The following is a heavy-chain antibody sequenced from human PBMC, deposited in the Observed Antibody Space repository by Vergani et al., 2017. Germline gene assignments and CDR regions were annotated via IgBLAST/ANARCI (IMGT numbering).Heavy chain of an antibody. CDR3: AGGWSWGGYYYYYMDV. J-gene: IGHJ6*03. CDR1: GYTFTSYD. V-gene: IGHV1-8*01. Sequence: QVQLVQSGAEVKKPGASVKVSCKASGYTFTSYDINWVRQATGQGLEWMGWMNPNSGNTGYAQKFKGRVTMTRNTAISTAYMELSSVRCEDTAVYYCAGGWSWGGYYYYYMDVWGKGTTVTVSS. CDR2: MNPNSGNT. D-gene: IGHD7-27*01.